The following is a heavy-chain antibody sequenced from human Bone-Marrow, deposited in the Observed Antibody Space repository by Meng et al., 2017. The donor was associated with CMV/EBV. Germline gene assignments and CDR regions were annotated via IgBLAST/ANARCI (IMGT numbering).Heavy chain of an antibody. CDR2: IYYSGST. CDR1: GGSISSSSYY. CDR3: ARRALIAAAGTFDY. D-gene: IGHD6-13*01. Sequence: GSLRLSCTVSGGSISSSSYYWGWIRQPPGKGLEWIGSIYYSGSTYYNPSLKSRVTISVDTSKNQFSLKLSSVTAADTAVYYCARRALIAAAGTFDYWGQGTLVTVFS. J-gene: IGHJ4*02. V-gene: IGHV4-39*01.